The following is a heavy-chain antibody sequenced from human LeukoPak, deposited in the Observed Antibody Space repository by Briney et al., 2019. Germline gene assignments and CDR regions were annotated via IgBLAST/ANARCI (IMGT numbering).Heavy chain of an antibody. CDR1: GGSISSGGYS. J-gene: IGHJ4*02. CDR3: AGSRFLEWLFGY. CDR2: IYHSGST. V-gene: IGHV4-30-2*01. D-gene: IGHD3-3*01. Sequence: KPSQTLSLTCAVSGGSISSGGYSWSWLRQPPGKGLEWIGYIYHSGSTYYNPSLKSRVTISVDRSKNPFSLKLSSVTAAATAVYYCAGSRFLEWLFGYWGQGTLVTVSS.